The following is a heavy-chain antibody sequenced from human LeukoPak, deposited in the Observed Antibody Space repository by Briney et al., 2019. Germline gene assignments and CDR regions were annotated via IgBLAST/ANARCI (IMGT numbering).Heavy chain of an antibody. Sequence: PSETLSLTCTVSGGSISSYYWSWIRQPPGKGLEWIGYIYYSGSTDYNPSLKSRVTIPVDTSKNQFSLKLSSVTAADTAVYYCARHLSNYGSGSFSFDPWGQGTLVTVSS. V-gene: IGHV4-59*08. D-gene: IGHD3-10*01. CDR1: GGSISSYY. J-gene: IGHJ5*02. CDR2: IYYSGST. CDR3: ARHLSNYGSGSFSFDP.